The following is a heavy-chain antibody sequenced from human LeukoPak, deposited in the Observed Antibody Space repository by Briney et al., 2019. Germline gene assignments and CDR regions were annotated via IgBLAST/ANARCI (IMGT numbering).Heavy chain of an antibody. J-gene: IGHJ4*02. CDR1: GFTFSNAW. CDR3: TTDMGVLLWFGELFSDY. CDR2: IKSKTDGGTT. Sequence: PGGSLRLSCAASGFTFSNAWMSWVRQAPGKGLEWVGRIKSKTDGGTTDYAAPVKGRFTISRDDSKNTLYLQMNSLKTEDTAVYYCTTDMGVLLWFGELFSDYWGQGTLVTVSS. V-gene: IGHV3-15*01. D-gene: IGHD3-10*01.